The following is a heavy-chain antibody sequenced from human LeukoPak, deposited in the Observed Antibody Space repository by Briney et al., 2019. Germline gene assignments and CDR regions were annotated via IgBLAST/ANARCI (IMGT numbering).Heavy chain of an antibody. Sequence: PGGSLRLSCAASGFTFSSYGMHWVRQAPGKGLEWVAVIWYDGSNKYYADSVKGRFTISRDNSKNTLYLQMNSLRAEDTAVYYCARDQVDASSNWFDPWGRGTLVTVSS. D-gene: IGHD6-6*01. CDR2: IWYDGSNK. V-gene: IGHV3-33*01. J-gene: IGHJ5*02. CDR1: GFTFSSYG. CDR3: ARDQVDASSNWFDP.